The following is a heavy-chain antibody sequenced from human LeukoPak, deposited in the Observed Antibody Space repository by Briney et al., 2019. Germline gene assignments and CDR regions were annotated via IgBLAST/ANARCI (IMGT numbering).Heavy chain of an antibody. CDR1: VFTFSVRG. V-gene: IGHV3-69-1*02. Sequence: KSGGSLRLSCAASVFTFSVRGMNWVRQAPGKGLEWVSSISSSSYIYYADSVKGRFTISRDNAKNSLYLQMYSLRDEDTAVYYCARGVTSSGSYDLFDPWGQGALVTVSS. CDR2: ISSSSYI. CDR3: ARGVTSSGSYDLFDP. D-gene: IGHD1-26*01. J-gene: IGHJ5*02.